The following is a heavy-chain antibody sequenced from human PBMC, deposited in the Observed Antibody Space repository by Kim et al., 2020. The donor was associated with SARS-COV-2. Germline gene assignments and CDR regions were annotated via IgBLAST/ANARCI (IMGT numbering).Heavy chain of an antibody. CDR2: EDGT. D-gene: IGHD5-12*01. J-gene: IGHJ4*02. CDR3: VKGAWLDY. V-gene: IGHV3-23*01. Sequence: EDGTYDAESWNFRFTVSRDSARNTLYLQMNSLRSDDTAIYYCVKGAWLDYWGPGTLVTVSS.